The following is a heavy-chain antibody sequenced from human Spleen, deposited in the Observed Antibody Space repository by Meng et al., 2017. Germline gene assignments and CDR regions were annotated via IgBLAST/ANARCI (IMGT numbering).Heavy chain of an antibody. D-gene: IGHD2-8*01. V-gene: IGHV4-34*01. CDR2: INHSGST. CDR1: GGSFSGSY. CDR3: ARGMVYFGTGFDP. Sequence: QVQLQQWGAGLLKPSETLSRTCAVYGGSFSGSYWSWIRQPPGKGLEWIGEINHSGSTNYNPSPKSRVTISVDTSKNQFSLKLSSVTAADTAVYYCARGMVYFGTGFDPWGQGTLVTVSS. J-gene: IGHJ5*02.